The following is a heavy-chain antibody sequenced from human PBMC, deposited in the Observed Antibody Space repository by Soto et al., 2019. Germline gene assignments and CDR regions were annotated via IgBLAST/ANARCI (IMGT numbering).Heavy chain of an antibody. Sequence: EVQLEESGGGLIKPGESLTLSCAASDFILSDAWMKWVRQAPGKGLEWVGRIKSKAHGGTTDYAAPLKGGFTILRDDSKNTRYLQRNSLQTEDTAMYYCASNRDSSGLRRYDYWGQGALVTVSS. CDR1: DFILSDAW. CDR3: ASNRDSSGLRRYDY. J-gene: IGHJ4*02. V-gene: IGHV3-15*07. CDR2: IKSKAHGGTT. D-gene: IGHD3-22*01.